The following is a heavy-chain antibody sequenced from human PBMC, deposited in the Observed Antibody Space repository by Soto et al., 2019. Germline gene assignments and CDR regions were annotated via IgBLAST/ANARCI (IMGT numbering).Heavy chain of an antibody. Sequence: GGSLRLSCAASGFTFSSYGMHWVRQAPGKGLEWMAVISYDGSNQYYADFVKGRFTISRDNFNNTLFLQMNSLRAEDTAVYYCAKTLHGDSTGAFDSWGLGTLVTVSS. CDR2: ISYDGSNQ. CDR1: GFTFSSYG. J-gene: IGHJ4*02. CDR3: AKTLHGDSTGAFDS. D-gene: IGHD2-21*02. V-gene: IGHV3-30*18.